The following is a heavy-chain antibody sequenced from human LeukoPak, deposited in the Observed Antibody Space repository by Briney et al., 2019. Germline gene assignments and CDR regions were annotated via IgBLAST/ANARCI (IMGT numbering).Heavy chain of an antibody. V-gene: IGHV3-64*01. J-gene: IGHJ5*02. CDR2: VSSNGAST. D-gene: IGHD3-3*01. CDR3: AKDTLEKRITIFGVA. CDR1: GFTFSNYP. Sequence: GGSLTLSRAASGFTFSNYPMHWVRQAPGKGLESVSAVSSNGASTYYENSVKDRFIVSRDNSKNTLYLQMNSLRAEDTAVYYCAKDTLEKRITIFGVAWGQGTLVTVSS.